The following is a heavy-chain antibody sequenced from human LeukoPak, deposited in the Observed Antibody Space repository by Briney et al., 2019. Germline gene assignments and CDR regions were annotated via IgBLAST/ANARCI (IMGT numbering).Heavy chain of an antibody. CDR1: GGSISSGGYY. Sequence: KTSGTLSLTCTVSGGSISSGGYYWSWIRQHPGKGLEWIGYIYYSGSTYYNPSLKSRVTISVDTSKNQFSLKLSSVTAADTAVYYCARGPSGYSSGWFDYWGQGTLVTVSS. CDR2: IYYSGST. V-gene: IGHV4-31*03. D-gene: IGHD6-19*01. CDR3: ARGPSGYSSGWFDY. J-gene: IGHJ4*02.